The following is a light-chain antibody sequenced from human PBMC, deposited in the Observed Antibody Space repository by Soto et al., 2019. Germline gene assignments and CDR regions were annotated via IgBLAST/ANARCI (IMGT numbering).Light chain of an antibody. CDR1: QSISSW. V-gene: IGKV1-5*03. J-gene: IGKJ4*01. CDR2: KTS. Sequence: DIQMTQSPSTLSASVGDRVTITCRASQSISSWLAWYQKKQGKAPNLLIYKTSSLESGVPSRFSGSGSGTEFTLTVNSLQPDDFATYYCQQYDSYPLAVGGGTKVEIK. CDR3: QQYDSYPLA.